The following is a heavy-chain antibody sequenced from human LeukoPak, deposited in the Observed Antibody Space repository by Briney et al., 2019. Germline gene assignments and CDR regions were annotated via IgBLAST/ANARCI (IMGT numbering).Heavy chain of an antibody. CDR1: GFTFSSYA. J-gene: IGHJ4*02. V-gene: IGHV3-30*04. D-gene: IGHD3-3*01. CDR3: ARGYRKNQLRFLGY. CDR2: ISYDGSNK. Sequence: PGGSLRLSCAASGFTFSSYAMHWVRQAPGKGLEWVAVISYDGSNKYYADSVKGRFTISRDNSKNTLYLQMNSLRAEDTAVYYCARGYRKNQLRFLGYWGQRTLVTVSS.